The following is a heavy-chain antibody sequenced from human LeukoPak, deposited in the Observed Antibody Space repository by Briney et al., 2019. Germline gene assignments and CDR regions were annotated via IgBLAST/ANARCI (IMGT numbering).Heavy chain of an antibody. CDR1: GGSISSGSYY. D-gene: IGHD6-13*01. V-gene: IGHV4-61*02. J-gene: IGHJ4*02. Sequence: TLSLTCTVSGGSISSGSYYWSRIRQPAGKGLEWIGRIYTSGSTNYNPSLKSRVTISVDTSKNQFSLKLSSVTAADTAVYYCASEPVPLSSTWALFDYWGQGTLVTVSS. CDR2: IYTSGST. CDR3: ASEPVPLSSTWALFDY.